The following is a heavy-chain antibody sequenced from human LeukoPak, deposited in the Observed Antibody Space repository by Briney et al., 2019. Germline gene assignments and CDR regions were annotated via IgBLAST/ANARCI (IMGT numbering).Heavy chain of an antibody. CDR3: ARHRPPLRFLEWLWGYYFDY. CDR1: GGSFSGYY. CDR2: INHSGST. J-gene: IGHJ4*02. Sequence: SETLSLTCAVYGGSFSGYYWSWIRQPPGKGLEWIGEINHSGSTNYNPSLKSRVTISVDTSKNQFSLKLSSVTAADTAVYYCARHRPPLRFLEWLWGYYFDYWGQGTLVTVSS. V-gene: IGHV4-34*01. D-gene: IGHD3-3*01.